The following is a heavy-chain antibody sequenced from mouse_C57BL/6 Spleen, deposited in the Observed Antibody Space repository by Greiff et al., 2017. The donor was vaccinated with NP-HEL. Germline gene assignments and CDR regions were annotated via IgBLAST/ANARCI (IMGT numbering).Heavy chain of an antibody. Sequence: QVQLQHPGAELVKPGASVKLSCKASGYTFTSYWITWVKQRPGQGLEWIGDIYPGSGSTNYNEKFKSKATLTVDTSSSTAYMQLSSLTSEDSAVYYCASSRNYAMDYWGQGTSVTVSS. V-gene: IGHV1-55*01. D-gene: IGHD1-1*01. CDR2: IYPGSGST. J-gene: IGHJ4*01. CDR1: GYTFTSYW. CDR3: ASSRNYAMDY.